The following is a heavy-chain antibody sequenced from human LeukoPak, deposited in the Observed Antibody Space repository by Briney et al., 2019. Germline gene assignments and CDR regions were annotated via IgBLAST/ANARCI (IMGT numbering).Heavy chain of an antibody. J-gene: IGHJ5*02. CDR3: ARDPVVAPAADVNWFDP. CDR1: GGTFSSYA. D-gene: IGHD2-2*01. CDR2: IIPIFGTA. V-gene: IGHV1-69*13. Sequence: ASVKVSCKASGGTFSSYAISWVRQAPGQGLEWMGGIIPIFGTANYAQKFQGRVTITADESTSTAYMELSSLRSEDTAVYYCARDPVVAPAADVNWFDPWGQGTLVTVSS.